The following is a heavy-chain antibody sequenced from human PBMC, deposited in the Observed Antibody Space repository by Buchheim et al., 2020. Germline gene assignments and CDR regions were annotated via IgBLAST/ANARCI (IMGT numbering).Heavy chain of an antibody. Sequence: QVQLQQWGAGLLKPSETLSLTCAVYGGSFSGYYWSWIRQPPGKGLEWIGEINHSGSTNYNPSLKSRVTISVDTSKNQFSLKLSSVTAADTAVYYCARQKKGGIQRSAPRRGFDYWGQGTL. CDR3: ARQKKGGIQRSAPRRGFDY. D-gene: IGHD5-18*01. V-gene: IGHV4-34*01. CDR1: GGSFSGYY. CDR2: INHSGST. J-gene: IGHJ4*02.